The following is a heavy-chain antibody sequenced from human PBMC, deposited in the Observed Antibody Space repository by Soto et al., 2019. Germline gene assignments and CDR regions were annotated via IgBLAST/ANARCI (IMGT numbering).Heavy chain of an antibody. D-gene: IGHD2-2*01. CDR1: GYTFTSYG. J-gene: IGHJ4*02. V-gene: IGHV1-18*01. CDR3: ARECTRCYETAFDY. CDR2: ISAYNGNT. Sequence: ASVKVSCKASGYTFTSYGISWVRQAPGQGLEWMGWISAYNGNTNYAQKLQGRVTMTTDTSTSTAYMELRSLRSDDTAVYYCARECTRCYETAFDYWGQGTLVTVSS.